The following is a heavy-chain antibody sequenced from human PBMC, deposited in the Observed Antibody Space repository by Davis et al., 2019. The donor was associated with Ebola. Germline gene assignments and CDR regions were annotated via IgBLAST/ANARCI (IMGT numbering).Heavy chain of an antibody. CDR2: IIGSDSAT. J-gene: IGHJ4*02. CDR3: AKDHVPDSVWTFDY. CDR1: GFTFSTFT. D-gene: IGHD5/OR15-5a*01. V-gene: IGHV3-23*01. Sequence: GESLKISCAASGFTFSTFTMSWVRQGPGKGLEWVSSIIGSDSATIYADSVKGRFTISRDNSKNTLYLQMNSLRSDDTAIYYCAKDHVPDSVWTFDYWGQGTLVTVSS.